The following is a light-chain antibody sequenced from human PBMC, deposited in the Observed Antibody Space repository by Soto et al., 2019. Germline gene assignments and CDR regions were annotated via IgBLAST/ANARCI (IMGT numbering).Light chain of an antibody. CDR2: GAS. Sequence: DIQMTQSPSSLSASVGDRVTITCRASQYISSYVNWYQQKPGKAHKFLIYGASDLQRGVPSRFSGSGSGTDFTLTINSLQTEDFATYYCQQSYSRPLTFGPGTKLDIK. J-gene: IGKJ3*01. V-gene: IGKV1-39*01. CDR1: QYISSY. CDR3: QQSYSRPLT.